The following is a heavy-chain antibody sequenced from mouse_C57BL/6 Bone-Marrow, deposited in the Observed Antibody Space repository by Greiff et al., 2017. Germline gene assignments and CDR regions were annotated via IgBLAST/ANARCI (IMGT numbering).Heavy chain of an antibody. CDR3: TTVVHY. V-gene: IGHV14-4*01. J-gene: IGHJ2*01. D-gene: IGHD1-1*01. CDR2: IDPENGDT. CDR1: GYTFTSYG. Sequence: EVQLQESGAELARPGASVKLSCKASGYTFTSYGISWVKQRTGQGLEWIGWIDPENGDTEYASKFQGKATITADTSSNTAYLQLSSLTSEDTAVYYCTTVVHYWGQGTTLRVSS.